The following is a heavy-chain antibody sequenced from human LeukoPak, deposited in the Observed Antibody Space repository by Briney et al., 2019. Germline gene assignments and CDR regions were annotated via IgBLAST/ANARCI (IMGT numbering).Heavy chain of an antibody. CDR1: GFTFSSYE. V-gene: IGHV3-48*03. CDR3: AKDLCYYDSSGFQCYTFDY. CDR2: TSSSGSTI. Sequence: GGSLSPSCAASGFTFSSYEMNWLRQAPGMGLEWFLYTSSSGSTIYYADSVKGRFTISRDNTKNTLYLQMNSLRAEDTAVYYCAKDLCYYDSSGFQCYTFDYWGQGTLVTVSS. J-gene: IGHJ4*02. D-gene: IGHD3-22*01.